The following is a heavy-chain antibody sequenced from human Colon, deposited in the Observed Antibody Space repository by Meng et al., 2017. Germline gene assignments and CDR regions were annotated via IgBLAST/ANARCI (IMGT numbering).Heavy chain of an antibody. Sequence: QVQLVQSGAEVKKPGASVTVSCKASGYTLYINWMRLRPGEGLEWMGRINPRTGDTKSAQSFQGRVTMTRDTSTTTFSMDLRSLTTDDSAIYFCARESADGGSFDLWGQGTLVTVSS. J-gene: IGHJ4*02. CDR1: GYTLY. CDR2: INPRTGDT. V-gene: IGHV1-2*06. CDR3: ARESADGGSFDL. D-gene: IGHD2-15*01.